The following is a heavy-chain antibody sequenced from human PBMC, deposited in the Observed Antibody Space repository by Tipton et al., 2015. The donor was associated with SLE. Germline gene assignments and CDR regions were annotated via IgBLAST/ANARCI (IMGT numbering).Heavy chain of an antibody. D-gene: IGHD1-26*01. V-gene: IGHV4-38-2*02. CDR2: IYHSGNT. CDR3: AREGGVGALDY. CDR1: AYSISSGYY. Sequence: TLSLTCAVSAYSISSGYYWGWIRQPPGKGLEWIGSIYHSGNTYYNPSLKSRVTISVDTSKNQFSLKLSSVTAADTAVYYCAREGGVGALDYWGQEPWSPSPQ. J-gene: IGHJ4*01.